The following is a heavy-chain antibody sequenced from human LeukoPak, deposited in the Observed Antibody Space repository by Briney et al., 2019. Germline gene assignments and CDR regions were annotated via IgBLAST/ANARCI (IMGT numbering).Heavy chain of an antibody. J-gene: IGHJ4*02. D-gene: IGHD3-3*01. CDR3: VSGSLQSGYNFDY. CDR2: IKYDGSAT. CDR1: GFTFSNYW. V-gene: IGHV3-74*01. Sequence: GGSLKLSCAASGFTFSNYWMHWIRQVPGKGLVWVSHIKYDGSATNYADSVKGRYTISRDNAKNTLYLQMNSLRAEDTAVYYCVSGSLQSGYNFDYWGQGALVTVSS.